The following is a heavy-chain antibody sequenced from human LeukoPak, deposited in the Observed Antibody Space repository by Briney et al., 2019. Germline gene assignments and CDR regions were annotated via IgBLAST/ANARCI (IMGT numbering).Heavy chain of an antibody. CDR1: GFSLRTNGEA. CDR3: AHRRAGYFDS. V-gene: IGHV2-5*02. J-gene: IGHJ4*02. CDR2: TYWDDEE. Sequence: SGPTLVKPTQTLTLTCTFSGFSLRTNGEAVGWIRQPPGKALEWLALTYWDDEELHSPSLKNRLTITKDTSRNQVVLTVTNMHPVVTATYYCAHRRAGYFDSWGQGILVTVSS.